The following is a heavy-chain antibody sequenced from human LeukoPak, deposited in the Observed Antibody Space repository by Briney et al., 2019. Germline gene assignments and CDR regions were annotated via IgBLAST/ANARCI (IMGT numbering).Heavy chain of an antibody. Sequence: SETLSLTCTVSGGSVSTYYWSWIRLPPGKGLEWIGYIYHSGGTYYNPSLKSRVTISVDRSKNQFSLKLSSVTAADTVVYYCARAPSTDDFWSGPFDYWGQGTLVTVSS. J-gene: IGHJ4*02. CDR2: IYHSGGT. CDR3: ARAPSTDDFWSGPFDY. D-gene: IGHD3-3*01. CDR1: GGSVSTYY. V-gene: IGHV4-59*02.